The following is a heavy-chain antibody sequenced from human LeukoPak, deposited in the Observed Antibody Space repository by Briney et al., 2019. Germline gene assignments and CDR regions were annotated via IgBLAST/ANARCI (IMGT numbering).Heavy chain of an antibody. CDR2: IKQDGSEK. J-gene: IGHJ5*02. CDR3: AREEMSP. CDR1: GFTFSSYA. V-gene: IGHV3-7*01. Sequence: PGGSLRLSCAASGFTFSSYAMSWVRQAPGKGLEWVANIKQDGSEKFYVDSVKGRFTISRDNAKNSLYLQMNSLRAEDTAVYYCAREEMSPWGQGTLVTVSS.